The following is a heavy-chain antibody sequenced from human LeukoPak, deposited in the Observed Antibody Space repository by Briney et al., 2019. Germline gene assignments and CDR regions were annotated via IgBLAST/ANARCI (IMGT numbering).Heavy chain of an antibody. J-gene: IGHJ3*02. Sequence: PGGSLRLSCAASGFTFSSYSMNWDRQAPGKGLEWVSSISSSSSYIYYADSVKGRFTISRDNAKNSLYLQMNSLRAEDTAVYYCARVPVVRFAFDIWGQGTMVTVSS. CDR3: ARVPVVRFAFDI. CDR1: GFTFSSYS. V-gene: IGHV3-21*01. D-gene: IGHD2-8*02. CDR2: ISSSSSYI.